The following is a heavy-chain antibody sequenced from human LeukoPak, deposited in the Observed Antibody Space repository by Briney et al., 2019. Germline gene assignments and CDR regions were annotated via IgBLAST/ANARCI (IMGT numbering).Heavy chain of an antibody. D-gene: IGHD2-15*01. CDR2: IYYSGST. CDR1: GGPVSSGSYY. J-gene: IGHJ5*02. CDR3: ARAGYCSGGSCYSVSVWFDP. V-gene: IGHV4-61*01. Sequence: SETLSLTCTVSGGPVSSGSYYWSWIRQPPGKGLEWIGYIYYSGSTNYNPSLKSRVTISVDTSKNQFSLKLSSVTAADTAVYYCARAGYCSGGSCYSVSVWFDPWGQGTLVTVSS.